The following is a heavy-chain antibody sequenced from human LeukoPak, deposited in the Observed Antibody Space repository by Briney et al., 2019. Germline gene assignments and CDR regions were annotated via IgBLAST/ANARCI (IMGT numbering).Heavy chain of an antibody. CDR1: GFTFSSYA. D-gene: IGHD3-3*02. V-gene: IGHV3-23*01. CDR2: ISGGGGGT. CDR3: AKGISTYSFDY. J-gene: IGHJ4*02. Sequence: PGGSLRLSCAASGFTFSSYAMSWLRQAPGKGLEWVSAISGGGGGTYYADSVKGRFTIARDNSKNTLYLQMNSLTAEDTAVYYCAKGISTYSFDYWGQGTLVTVSS.